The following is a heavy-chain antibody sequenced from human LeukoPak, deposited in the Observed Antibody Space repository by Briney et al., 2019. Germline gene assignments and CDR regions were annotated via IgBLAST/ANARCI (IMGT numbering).Heavy chain of an antibody. J-gene: IGHJ4*02. CDR1: GFTLSSYE. CDR2: ISSSGSTI. Sequence: GGSLRLSCAASGFTLSSYEMNWVRQAPGKELEGVSYISSSGSTIYYADSVKGRFTISRGNAKNSLYLQMNSLRAEDTAVYYCARAADVEMATINFDYWGQGTLVTVSS. CDR3: ARAADVEMATINFDY. D-gene: IGHD5-24*01. V-gene: IGHV3-48*03.